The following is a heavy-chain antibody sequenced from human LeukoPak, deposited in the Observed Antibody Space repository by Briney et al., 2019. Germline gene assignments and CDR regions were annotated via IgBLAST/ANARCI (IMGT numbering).Heavy chain of an antibody. V-gene: IGHV3-23*01. CDR1: GFTFSSYA. CDR2: ISGSGGST. CDR3: AKADGRVYDRPFDY. Sequence: GRSLRLSCAASGFTFSSYAMNWVRQAPGKGLEWVSAISGSGGSTYNADSVKGRFTISRDTSKNTLYLQMNTLRAEDTAVYYCAKADGRVYDRPFDYWGQGTLVTVSS. J-gene: IGHJ4*02. D-gene: IGHD5/OR15-5a*01.